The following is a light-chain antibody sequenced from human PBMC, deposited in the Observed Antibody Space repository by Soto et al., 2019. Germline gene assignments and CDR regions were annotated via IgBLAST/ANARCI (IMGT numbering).Light chain of an antibody. V-gene: IGLV1-40*01. CDR2: GNS. CDR3: QSYYSSLGEGV. Sequence: QSVLTQPPSVSGAPGQRVTISCTGSSSNIGAGYDVHWYQQLPGTAPKLLIYGNSNRPSGVPDRFSGSKSGTSASLAITGLQAEDEADYYCQSYYSSLGEGVFGGGTQLTVL. CDR1: SSNIGAGYD. J-gene: IGLJ2*01.